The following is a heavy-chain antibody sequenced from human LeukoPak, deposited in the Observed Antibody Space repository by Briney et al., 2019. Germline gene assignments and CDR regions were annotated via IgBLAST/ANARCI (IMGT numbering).Heavy chain of an antibody. D-gene: IGHD5-18*01. CDR2: IYHSGST. Sequence: PSETLSLTCTVSGYSISSGYYWGWIRQPPGKGLEWIGSIYHSGSTYYNPSLKSRVTISVDTSKNQFSLKLSSVTAADTAVYYCARPAGPSIQLWFDYWGQGTLVTVSS. V-gene: IGHV4-38-2*02. J-gene: IGHJ4*02. CDR1: GYSISSGYY. CDR3: ARPAGPSIQLWFDY.